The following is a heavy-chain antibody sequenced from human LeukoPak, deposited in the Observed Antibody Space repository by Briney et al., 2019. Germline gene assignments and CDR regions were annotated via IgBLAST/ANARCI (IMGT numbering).Heavy chain of an antibody. CDR2: ISDRGNRT. D-gene: IGHD3-22*01. J-gene: IGHJ4*02. V-gene: IGHV3-23*01. CDR1: GLTLSNYG. Sequence: GGSLRLSCAVSGLTLSNYGMSWVRQAPGKGLEWVAGISDRGNRTNYADSVKGRFTISTDLPKNTLYLQMNSLRAEDTAVYFCAKRGVVIRVILVGFHKEAYYFDSWGQGALVTVSS. CDR3: AKRGVVIRVILVGFHKEAYYFDS.